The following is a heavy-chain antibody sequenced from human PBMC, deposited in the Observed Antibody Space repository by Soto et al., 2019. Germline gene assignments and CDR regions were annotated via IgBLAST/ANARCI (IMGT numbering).Heavy chain of an antibody. CDR3: AKEPVAQGGGWYADY. V-gene: IGHV3-23*01. J-gene: IGHJ4*02. CDR2: ISGNGGTT. D-gene: IGHD6-19*01. CDR1: GFSFSSYA. Sequence: EVQLLESGGGLVQPGGSLRLSCAASGFSFSSYAMSWVRQAPGKGLEWVSAISGNGGTTYYADSVKGRFTISRDNPKNTLYLQMNSLRAEDTALYYCAKEPVAQGGGWYADYWGQGTLVTVSS.